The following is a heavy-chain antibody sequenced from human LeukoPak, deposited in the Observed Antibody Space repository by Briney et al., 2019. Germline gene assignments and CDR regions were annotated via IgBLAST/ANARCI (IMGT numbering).Heavy chain of an antibody. D-gene: IGHD2-2*01. Sequence: ASVKVSCKVSGYTLTELSMHWVRQAPGKGLEWMGGFDPEDGETIYAQKFQGRVTMTEDTSTDTAYMELSSLRSEDTAVYYCATEGYCSSTSCYAFDYWGQGTRVTVSS. V-gene: IGHV1-24*01. J-gene: IGHJ4*02. CDR2: FDPEDGET. CDR3: ATEGYCSSTSCYAFDY. CDR1: GYTLTELS.